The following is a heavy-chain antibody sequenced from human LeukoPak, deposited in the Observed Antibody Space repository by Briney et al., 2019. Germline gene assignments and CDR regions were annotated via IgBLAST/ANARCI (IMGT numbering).Heavy chain of an antibody. CDR2: INSLSTSI. Sequence: GGSLRLSCEGSGFTFSSSGMNWVRQAPGKGLEWVSSINSLSTSILYADSVTGRFTISRDSAKNSLYLQMHSLRSEDTALYYCARGGGSYNYWGQGTLVTVSS. D-gene: IGHD1-26*01. CDR3: ARGGGSYNY. CDR1: GFTFSSSG. J-gene: IGHJ4*02. V-gene: IGHV3-21*01.